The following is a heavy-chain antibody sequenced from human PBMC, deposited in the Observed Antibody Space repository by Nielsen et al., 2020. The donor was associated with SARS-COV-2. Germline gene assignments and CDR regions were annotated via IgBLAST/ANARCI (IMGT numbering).Heavy chain of an antibody. Sequence: WVRQAPGQGLEWMGWISAYNGNTNYAQKLQGRVTMTTDTSTSTVYMELSSLRSEDTAVYYCARDQISRDGYIPNSYYFDYWGQGTLVTVSS. J-gene: IGHJ4*02. CDR3: ARDQISRDGYIPNSYYFDY. D-gene: IGHD5-24*01. CDR2: ISAYNGNT. V-gene: IGHV1-18*01.